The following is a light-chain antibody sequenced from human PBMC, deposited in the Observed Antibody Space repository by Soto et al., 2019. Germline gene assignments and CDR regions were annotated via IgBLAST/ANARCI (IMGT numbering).Light chain of an antibody. CDR3: HQYAGSPPWT. CDR1: QSIGSNH. Sequence: EIVLTQSPGTLSVSPGDRATLSCRANQSIGSNHLAWFQQKPGQPPRRLIYVASARPTAIPNRFSGSGSGTDFTLTISRVEPEDFAVYYCHQYAGSPPWTSGQGTRVDIK. V-gene: IGKV3-20*01. CDR2: VAS. J-gene: IGKJ1*01.